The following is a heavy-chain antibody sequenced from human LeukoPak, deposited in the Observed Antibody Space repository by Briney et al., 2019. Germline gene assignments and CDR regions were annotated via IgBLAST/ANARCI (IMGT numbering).Heavy chain of an antibody. J-gene: IGHJ6*02. CDR2: INAGNGDT. Sequence: ASVKVPCKASGYTFNTYSLHWVRQAPGQGLEWVGWINAGNGDTKYLQKFQDRVAITTDTSADTGLMELFRLRSEDTAVYYCARDDGAGGLDVWGQGTPVTVSS. CDR3: ARDDGAGGLDV. D-gene: IGHD1-26*01. V-gene: IGHV1-3*01. CDR1: GYTFNTYS.